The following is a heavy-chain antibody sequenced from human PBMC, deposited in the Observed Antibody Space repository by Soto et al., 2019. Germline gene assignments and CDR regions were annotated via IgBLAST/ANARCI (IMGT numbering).Heavy chain of an antibody. Sequence: GASVKVSCKASGGTFSSYAISWVRQAPGQGLEWMGGIIPIFGTANYAQKFQGRVTITADESTSTAYMELSSLRSEDTAVYYCARVFTPLLGTAMDHYYYYGMDVWGQGTTVTVSS. CDR3: ARVFTPLLGTAMDHYYYYGMDV. CDR1: GGTFSSYA. D-gene: IGHD5-18*01. CDR2: IIPIFGTA. V-gene: IGHV1-69*13. J-gene: IGHJ6*02.